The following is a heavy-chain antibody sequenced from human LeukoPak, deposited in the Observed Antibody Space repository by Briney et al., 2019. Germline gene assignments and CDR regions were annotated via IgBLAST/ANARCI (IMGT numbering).Heavy chain of an antibody. V-gene: IGHV4-39*01. Sequence: SETLSLTCTVSGDSISSSSYYWGWIRQPPGKGLEWIGSIYYSGSTYYNPSLKSRVTISVDTSKNQFSLKLSSVTAADTAVYYCARTTYDSSAYFGYWGQGTLVTVSS. CDR2: IYYSGST. J-gene: IGHJ4*02. D-gene: IGHD3-22*01. CDR1: GDSISSSSYY. CDR3: ARTTYDSSAYFGY.